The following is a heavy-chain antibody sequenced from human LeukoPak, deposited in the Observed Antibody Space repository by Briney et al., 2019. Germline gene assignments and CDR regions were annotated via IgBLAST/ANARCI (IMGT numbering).Heavy chain of an antibody. Sequence: PGGSLRLSCAASGFTFSSYSMNWVRQAPGKGLEWVSYISSSSSTIYYADSVKGRFTISRDNAKNSLYLQMNSLRAEDTAVYYCARAPVLDYWGQGTLVTVSS. CDR3: ARAPVLDY. J-gene: IGHJ4*02. V-gene: IGHV3-48*04. D-gene: IGHD3-10*01. CDR2: ISSSSSTI. CDR1: GFTFSSYS.